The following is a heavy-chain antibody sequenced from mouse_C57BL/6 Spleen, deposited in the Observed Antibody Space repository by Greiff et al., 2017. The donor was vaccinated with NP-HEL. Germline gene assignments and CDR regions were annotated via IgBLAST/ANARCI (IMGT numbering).Heavy chain of an antibody. V-gene: IGHV5-4*01. CDR3: ARDEGDYGNYPLDY. CDR1: GFTFSSYA. Sequence: EVKLVESGGGLVKPGGSLKLSCAASGFTFSSYAMSWVRQTPEKRLEWVATISDGGSYTYYPDNVKGRFTISRDNAKNNLYLQMSHLKSEDTAMYYCARDEGDYGNYPLDYWGQGTTLTVSS. D-gene: IGHD2-1*01. CDR2: ISDGGSYT. J-gene: IGHJ2*01.